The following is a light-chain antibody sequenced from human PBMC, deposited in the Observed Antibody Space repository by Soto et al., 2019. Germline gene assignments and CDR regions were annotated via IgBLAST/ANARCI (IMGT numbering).Light chain of an antibody. V-gene: IGLV2-23*02. CDR3: CSYAGSSTFSFV. CDR2: EVS. CDR1: SSDVGSYNL. Sequence: SVLPQPASLSGSPGQSITISCTGTSSDVGSYNLVSWYQQHPGKAPKLMIYEVSKRPSGVSNRFFGSKSGNTASLTISGLQAEDEADYYCCSYAGSSTFSFVFGTGTKVTVL. J-gene: IGLJ1*01.